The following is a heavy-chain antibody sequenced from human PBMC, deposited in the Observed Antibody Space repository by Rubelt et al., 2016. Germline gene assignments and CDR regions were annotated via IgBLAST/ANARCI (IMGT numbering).Heavy chain of an antibody. D-gene: IGHD1-14*01. V-gene: IGHV4-59*02. J-gene: IGHJ4*02. CDR3: ARDTTKYYCDY. Sequence: QVQLQESGPGLVRPPETLSLTCSVSGASVNSFYWGWIRSGSTNYKPSLKSRVTISVDTSKNQFPLQLSSVTAADTAGYYWARDTTKYYCDYWGQGTLVTVSS. CDR2: SGST. CDR1: GASVNSFY.